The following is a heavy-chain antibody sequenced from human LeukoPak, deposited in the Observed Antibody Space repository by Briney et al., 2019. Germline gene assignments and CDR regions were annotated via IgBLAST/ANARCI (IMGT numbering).Heavy chain of an antibody. Sequence: ASVKVSCKASGGTFSSYAISWVRQAPGQGLEWMGRIIPILGIANYAQKFQGRVTITADKSTSTAYMELRSLRSDDTAVYYCARGRGAFLEWLDDYYYYGLDVWGQGTTVTVSS. CDR2: IIPILGIA. V-gene: IGHV1-69*04. CDR1: GGTFSSYA. D-gene: IGHD3-3*02. CDR3: ARGRGAFLEWLDDYYYYGLDV. J-gene: IGHJ6*02.